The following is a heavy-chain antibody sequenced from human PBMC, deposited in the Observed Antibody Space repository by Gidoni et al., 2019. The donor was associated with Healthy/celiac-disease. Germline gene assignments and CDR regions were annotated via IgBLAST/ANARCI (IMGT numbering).Heavy chain of an antibody. Sequence: QVQLVQSGAEVKKPGSSVKVSCKASGGTFSSYAISWVRQAPGQGLEWMGGIIPIFGTANYAQKFQGRVTITADESTSTAYMELSSLRSEDTAVYYCARDRTRFIAVAGKASFDYWGQGTLVTVSS. V-gene: IGHV1-69*01. CDR1: GGTFSSYA. CDR2: IIPIFGTA. D-gene: IGHD6-19*01. J-gene: IGHJ4*02. CDR3: ARDRTRFIAVAGKASFDY.